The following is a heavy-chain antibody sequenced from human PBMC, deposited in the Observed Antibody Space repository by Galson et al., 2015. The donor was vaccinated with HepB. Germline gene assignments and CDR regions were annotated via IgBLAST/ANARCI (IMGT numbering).Heavy chain of an antibody. CDR1: GYTFTSYF. CDR3: ARGAGIVGASKGVFDY. CDR2: INPSGGST. D-gene: IGHD1-26*01. V-gene: IGHV1-46*01. Sequence: SVKVSCKASGYTFTSYFMHWVRQAPGQGLEWVGIINPSGGSTSYSQKFQGRVTMTRDTSTSTVYMELSSLRSEDTAVYYCARGAGIVGASKGVFDYWGQGTLVTVSS. J-gene: IGHJ4*02.